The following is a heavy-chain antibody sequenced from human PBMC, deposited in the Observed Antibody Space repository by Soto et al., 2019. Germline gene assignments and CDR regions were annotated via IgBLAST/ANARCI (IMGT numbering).Heavy chain of an antibody. V-gene: IGHV4-59*01. CDR2: THYSGST. CDR3: ARTTPGYSSVDY. J-gene: IGHJ4*02. CDR1: YGSISSYY. D-gene: IGHD5-18*01. Sequence: PSETLSLTCTVSYGSISSYYWSWIRQAPGKGLEWIGYTHYSGSTNYNPSLKSRVTISVDTSKNLFSLKLSSVTAADTAVYYCARTTPGYSSVDYWGQGTPVTVSS.